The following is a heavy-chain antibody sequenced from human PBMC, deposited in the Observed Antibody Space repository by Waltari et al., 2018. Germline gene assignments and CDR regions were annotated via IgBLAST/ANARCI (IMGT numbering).Heavy chain of an antibody. CDR3: ATDISVLSPFS. D-gene: IGHD3-9*01. V-gene: IGHV3-30*02. CDR1: GFIFSRCD. Sequence: QVRLVESGGGLVPPGGPLRLSCAASGFIFSRCDMHWVRQAPGKGLEWLTRIRSDGSKKFYADSVKDRITISRDNSKNILFLQMDGLRAEDTAIYYCATDISVLSPFSWGPGILVTVSS. J-gene: IGHJ5*02. CDR2: IRSDGSKK.